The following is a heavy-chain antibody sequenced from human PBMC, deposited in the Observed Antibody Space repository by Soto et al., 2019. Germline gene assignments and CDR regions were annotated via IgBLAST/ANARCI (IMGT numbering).Heavy chain of an antibody. CDR2: ISSSGSTI. CDR1: GFTFSDYY. CDR3: ATVNGDLNHHYFDY. V-gene: IGHV3-11*01. Sequence: GGSLRLSCAASGFTFSDYYMSWIRQAPGKGLEWVSYISSSGSTIYYADSVKGRFTISRDNAKNSLYLQMNSLRAEDTAVYYCATVNGDLNHHYFDYWGQGTLVTVSS. J-gene: IGHJ4*02. D-gene: IGHD4-17*01.